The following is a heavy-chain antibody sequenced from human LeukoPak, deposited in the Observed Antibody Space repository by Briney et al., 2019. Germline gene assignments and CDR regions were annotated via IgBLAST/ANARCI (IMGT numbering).Heavy chain of an antibody. CDR3: ARDLAAARRTDF. CDR1: GFTFSYYS. J-gene: IGHJ4*02. D-gene: IGHD6-13*01. V-gene: IGHV3-21*01. Sequence: PGGSLRLSCAASGFTFSYYSMNWVRQAPGKGLEWVSSISSSSSSYIYYADSVKGRFTISRDNAKNSLYLQMNSLRAEDTAVYYCARDLAAARRTDFWGQGTLVTVSS. CDR2: ISSSSSSYI.